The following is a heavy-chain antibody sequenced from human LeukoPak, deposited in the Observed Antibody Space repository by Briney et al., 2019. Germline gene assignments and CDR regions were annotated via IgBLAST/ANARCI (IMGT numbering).Heavy chain of an antibody. D-gene: IGHD2-2*02. V-gene: IGHV4-30-4*08. CDR2: IYYSGST. CDR3: ATVNQLLYTGDY. Sequence: LRLSCAASGFTFSSYSMNWVRQAPGKGLEWIGYIYYSGSTYYNPSLKSRVTISVDTSKNQFSLKLSSVTAADTAVYYCATVNQLLYTGDYRGQGTLVTVSS. J-gene: IGHJ4*02. CDR1: GFTFSSYS.